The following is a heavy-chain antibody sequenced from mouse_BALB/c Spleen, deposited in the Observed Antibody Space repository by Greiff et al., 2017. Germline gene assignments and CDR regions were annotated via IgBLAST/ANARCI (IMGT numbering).Heavy chain of an antibody. CDR1: GFTFSDYG. Sequence: EVNVVESGGGLVQPGGSRKLSCAASGFTFSDYGMAWVRQAPGKGPEWVAFISNFAYSIYYADTVTGRFTISSENAKNTLYLEMSSLRSEDTAMYYCAREGIPTSEAMDYWGQGTSVTVSS. CDR3: AREGIPTSEAMDY. J-gene: IGHJ4*01. CDR2: ISNFAYSI. V-gene: IGHV5-15*02.